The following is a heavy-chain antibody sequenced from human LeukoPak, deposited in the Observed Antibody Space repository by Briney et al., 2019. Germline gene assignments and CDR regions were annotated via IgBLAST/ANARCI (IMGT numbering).Heavy chain of an antibody. J-gene: IGHJ4*02. CDR2: ITTDT. CDR3: AKDQRGAYCSSTSCSLGDY. V-gene: IGHV3-23*01. CDR1: GFAFNSYD. D-gene: IGHD2-2*01. Sequence: GGSLRLSCAASGFAFNSYDMTWVRRAPGKGLEWVSLITTDTYYADSVRGRFTISRDNSKNTLYLQMNSLRAEDTAVYYCAKDQRGAYCSSTSCSLGDYWGQGTLVTVSS.